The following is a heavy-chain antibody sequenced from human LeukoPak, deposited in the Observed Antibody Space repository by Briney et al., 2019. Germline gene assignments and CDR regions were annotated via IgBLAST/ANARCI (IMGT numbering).Heavy chain of an antibody. V-gene: IGHV3-21*01. CDR3: ARDALRNFYYDSSGHHFDY. CDR2: TSSSSSYI. J-gene: IGHJ4*02. D-gene: IGHD3-22*01. CDR1: GFTFSSYS. Sequence: GGSLRLSCAASGFTFSSYSMNWVRQAPGKGLEWVSSTSSSSSYIYYADSVKGRFTISRDNAKNSLYLQMNSLRAEDTAVYYCARDALRNFYYDSSGHHFDYWGQGTLVTVSS.